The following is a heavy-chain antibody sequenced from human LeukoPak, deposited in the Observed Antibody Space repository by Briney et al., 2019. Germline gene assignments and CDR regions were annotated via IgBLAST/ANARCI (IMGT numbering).Heavy chain of an antibody. CDR2: IRYDGSNK. D-gene: IGHD4-11*01. Sequence: GGSLRLSCAASGFTFSSYGMHWVRQAPGKGLEWVAFIRYDGSNKYYADSVKGRFTISRDNSKNTLYLQMNSLRAEDTAVYYCAKDLRYSNYVYYYMDVWGKGTTVTVSS. J-gene: IGHJ6*03. CDR1: GFTFSSYG. V-gene: IGHV3-30*02. CDR3: AKDLRYSNYVYYYMDV.